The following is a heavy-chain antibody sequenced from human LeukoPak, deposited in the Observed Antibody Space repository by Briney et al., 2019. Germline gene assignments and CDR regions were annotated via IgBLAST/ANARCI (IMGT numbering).Heavy chain of an antibody. D-gene: IGHD3-10*01. Sequence: SETLSLTCAVYGGSFSGYYWSWIRQPPGKGLEWIGEINHSGSTNYNPSLKSRVTISVDTSKNQFSLKLSSVTAADTAVYYCARVYGSGSYYNGYYYYYMDVWGKGTTVTISS. V-gene: IGHV4-34*01. CDR1: GGSFSGYY. CDR2: INHSGST. J-gene: IGHJ6*03. CDR3: ARVYGSGSYYNGYYYYYMDV.